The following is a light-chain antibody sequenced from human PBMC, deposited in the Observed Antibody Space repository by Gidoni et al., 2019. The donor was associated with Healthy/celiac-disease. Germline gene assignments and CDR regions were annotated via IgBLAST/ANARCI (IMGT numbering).Light chain of an antibody. CDR3: QQYYSTPYT. J-gene: IGKJ2*01. CDR2: WAS. V-gene: IGKV4-1*01. Sequence: DIVMTQSPDSLAVSLGERATINCKSSQSVLYSSNNKNYLAWYQQIPGPPPKLLIYWASTRESGVPDRFSGSGSGTDFTLTISSLQAEDVAVYYCQQYYSTPYTFGQGTKLEIK. CDR1: QSVLYSSNNKNY.